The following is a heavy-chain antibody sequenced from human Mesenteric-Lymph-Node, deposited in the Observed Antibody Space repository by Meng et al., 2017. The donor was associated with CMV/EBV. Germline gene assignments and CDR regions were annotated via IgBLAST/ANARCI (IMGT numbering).Heavy chain of an antibody. CDR3: ARAPPDFWSGYSLYYYGMDV. CDR1: GYTFTGYY. CDR2: INPNSGGT. J-gene: IGHJ6*02. Sequence: ASVKVSCKASGYTFTGYYTHWVRQAPGQGLEWMGWINPNSGGTNYAQKFQGRVTMTRDTSISTAYMELSRLRSDDTAVYYCARAPPDFWSGYSLYYYGMDVWGQGTTVTVSS. V-gene: IGHV1-2*02. D-gene: IGHD3-3*01.